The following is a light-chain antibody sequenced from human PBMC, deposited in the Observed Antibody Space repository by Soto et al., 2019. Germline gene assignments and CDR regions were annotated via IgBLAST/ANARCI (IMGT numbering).Light chain of an antibody. CDR2: GAS. V-gene: IGKV1-39*01. J-gene: IGKJ3*01. CDR1: QSINKY. CDR3: QQTYSTPFT. Sequence: DIQMTQSPSSLSASVGDRVTITCRASQSINKYINWYQQKPGKAPNLLINGASSLQSGVPSRFSGSGSGTDFTLTISKLQPEDFATYYCQQTYSTPFTFGPGTKVDI.